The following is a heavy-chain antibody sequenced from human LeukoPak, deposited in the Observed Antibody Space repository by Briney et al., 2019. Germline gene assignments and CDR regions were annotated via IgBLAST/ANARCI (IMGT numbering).Heavy chain of an antibody. V-gene: IGHV3-48*01. J-gene: IGHJ4*02. CDR2: ISSSSSTI. D-gene: IGHD6-19*01. CDR3: ARDPGQWLRSFDY. Sequence: GGSLRLSCAASGFTFSSYSMNWVRQAPGKGLEWVSYISSSSSTIYYADSVKGRFTISRDNAKNSLYLQMNSLRAEDTAVYYCARDPGQWLRSFDYWGQGTLVTVSS. CDR1: GFTFSSYS.